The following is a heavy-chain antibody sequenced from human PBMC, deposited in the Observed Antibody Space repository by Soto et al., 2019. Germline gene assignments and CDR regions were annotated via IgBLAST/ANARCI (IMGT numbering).Heavy chain of an antibody. J-gene: IGHJ5*02. Sequence: GGSLRLSCAASGFTFSSYSMNWVRQAPGKGLEWVSSISSSSSYIYYADSVKGRFTISRDNAKNSLYLQMNSLRAEDTAVYYCARAYSSTPGGWFDPWGQGTLVTVSS. CDR1: GFTFSSYS. D-gene: IGHD6-13*01. V-gene: IGHV3-21*01. CDR2: ISSSSSYI. CDR3: ARAYSSTPGGWFDP.